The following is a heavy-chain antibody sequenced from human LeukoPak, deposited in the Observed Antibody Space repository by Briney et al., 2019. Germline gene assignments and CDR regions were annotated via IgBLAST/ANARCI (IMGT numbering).Heavy chain of an antibody. V-gene: IGHV4-61*02. D-gene: IGHD6-19*01. CDR2: IYTSGIT. J-gene: IGHJ4*02. Sequence: SETPSPTRTVSRGSLSSGSYYWSWIRQPAGQGLEWIGRIYTSGITNYNPSLKSRVTISVDTSKNQFSLKLSSVTAADTAVYYCAREIPEASRGWYGDYWGQGTLVTVSS. CDR1: RGSLSSGSYY. CDR3: AREIPEASRGWYGDY.